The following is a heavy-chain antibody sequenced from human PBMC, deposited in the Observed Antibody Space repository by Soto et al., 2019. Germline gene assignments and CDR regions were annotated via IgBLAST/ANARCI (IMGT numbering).Heavy chain of an antibody. CDR1: GFTFSSYW. J-gene: IGHJ4*02. CDR3: ARVPTGKYGVWNY. V-gene: IGHV3-74*01. D-gene: IGHD2-8*01. Sequence: EEQLAESGGGLVQPGGSLRLSCAASGFTFSSYWMHWVRQAPGKGLVWVSRINPGGSITAYADSVKGRFTISSDNATNTLYLQMNSLRGDDTAVYYCARVPTGKYGVWNYWCQGTLVTVSS. CDR2: INPGGSIT.